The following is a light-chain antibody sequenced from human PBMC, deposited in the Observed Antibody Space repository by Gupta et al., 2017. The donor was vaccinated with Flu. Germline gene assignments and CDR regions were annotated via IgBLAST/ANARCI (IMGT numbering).Light chain of an antibody. Sequence: QPALTPPASVSGSPGQSITISCTGTSSDVGGSNNVSWYQQHPGKAPRLMIYEVSNRPSGVSDRFSGSKSGNTASLTISGLQAEDEADFYCSSYTSSNTLYVFGTGTKVTVL. J-gene: IGLJ1*01. CDR1: SSDVGGSNN. V-gene: IGLV2-14*01. CDR3: SSYTSSNTLYV. CDR2: EVS.